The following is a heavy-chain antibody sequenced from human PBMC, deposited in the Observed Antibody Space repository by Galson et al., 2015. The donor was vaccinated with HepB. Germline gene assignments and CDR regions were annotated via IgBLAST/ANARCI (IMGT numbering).Heavy chain of an antibody. CDR3: ARAPDGSGSYSDY. Sequence: SLRLSCAASGFTFSNYYMSWIRQAPGKGLEWVSYISSSSSYTNYADSVKGRFTISRDNAKNSLYLQMNSLRAEDTAVYYCARAPDGSGSYSDYWGQGTLVTVSS. CDR2: ISSSSSYT. V-gene: IGHV3-11*06. D-gene: IGHD3-10*01. CDR1: GFTFSNYY. J-gene: IGHJ4*02.